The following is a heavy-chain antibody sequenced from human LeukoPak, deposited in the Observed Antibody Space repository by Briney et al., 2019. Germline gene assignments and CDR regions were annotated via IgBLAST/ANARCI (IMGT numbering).Heavy chain of an antibody. CDR3: ARRPAKYDFWSGYPYFDY. J-gene: IGHJ4*02. D-gene: IGHD3-3*01. CDR1: GYNFTYYW. Sequence: KCGESLKISCKGSGYNFTYYWIGWVRQMPGSGLEWMGIIYPGDSDARYSPSFQGQVTISADKSINTAYLQWSSLKASDTAIYFCARRPAKYDFWSGYPYFDYWGQGTLVTVSS. V-gene: IGHV5-51*01. CDR2: IYPGDSDA.